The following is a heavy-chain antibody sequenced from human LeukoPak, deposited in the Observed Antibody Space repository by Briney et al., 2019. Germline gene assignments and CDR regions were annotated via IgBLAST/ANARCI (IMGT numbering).Heavy chain of an antibody. CDR3: ARVVLAYYYGSGSYGWFDP. CDR1: GGSISSSSYY. V-gene: IGHV4-39*07. D-gene: IGHD3-10*01. Sequence: PSETLSLACTDSGGSISSSSYYWGWIRQPPGKGLEWIGSIYYSGSTYYNPSLKSRVTISVDTSKNQFSLKLSSVTAADTAVYYCARVVLAYYYGSGSYGWFDPWGQGTLVTVSS. J-gene: IGHJ5*02. CDR2: IYYSGST.